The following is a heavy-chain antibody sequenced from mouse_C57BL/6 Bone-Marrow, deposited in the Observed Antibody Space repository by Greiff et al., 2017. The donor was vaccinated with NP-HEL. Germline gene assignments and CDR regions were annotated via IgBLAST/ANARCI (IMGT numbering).Heavy chain of an antibody. CDR1: GFNIKDDY. CDR3: TEGGYGNLYYGMDY. D-gene: IGHD2-1*01. J-gene: IGHJ4*01. CDR2: IDPENGDT. Sequence: VQLQQSGAELVRPGASVKLSCTASGFNIKDDYMHWVKQRPEQGLEWIGWIDPENGDTEYASKFQGKATITADTSSNTAYLQLSSLTSEDTAVYYCTEGGYGNLYYGMDYWGQGTSVTVSS. V-gene: IGHV14-4*01.